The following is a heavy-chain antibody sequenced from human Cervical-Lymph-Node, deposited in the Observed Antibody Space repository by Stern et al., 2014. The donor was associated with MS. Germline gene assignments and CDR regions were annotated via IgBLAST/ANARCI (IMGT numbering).Heavy chain of an antibody. CDR2: ISYNGNLK. Sequence: VQLVESGGGVVQPGRSLRLSCVVSGFTFSNYGMHWVRQAPGKGLEWVAIISYNGNLKYYSDSVKGRFTISRDNSKTTLYLEMNSLMGEDTAVYYCARDMTTVTAFDYWGQGTPVTVSS. J-gene: IGHJ4*02. V-gene: IGHV3-30*03. CDR3: ARDMTTVTAFDY. CDR1: GFTFSNYG. D-gene: IGHD4-17*01.